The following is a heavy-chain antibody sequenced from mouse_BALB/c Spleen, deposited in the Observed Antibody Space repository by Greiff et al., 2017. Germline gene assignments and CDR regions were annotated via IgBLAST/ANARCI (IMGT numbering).Heavy chain of an antibody. D-gene: IGHD2-14*01. CDR2: IDPANGNT. Sequence: EVQLQQSGAELVKPGASVKLSCTASGFNIKDTYMHWVKQRPEQGLEWIGRIDPANGNTKYDPKFQGKATITADTSSNTAYLQLSSLTSEDTAVYYCAREGYYRYDGAMDYWGQGTSVTVSS. CDR1: GFNIKDTY. J-gene: IGHJ4*01. V-gene: IGHV14-3*02. CDR3: AREGYYRYDGAMDY.